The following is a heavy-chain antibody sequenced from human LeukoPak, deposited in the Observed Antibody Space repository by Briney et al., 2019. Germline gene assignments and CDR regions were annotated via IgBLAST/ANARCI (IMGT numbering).Heavy chain of an antibody. J-gene: IGHJ4*02. D-gene: IGHD3-3*01. Sequence: PSGTLSLTCAVSGGSISSSNWWGWVRQPPGKGLEWIGEINHSGSTNYNPSLKSRVTISVDTSKNQFSLKLSTVTAADTAVYYCARGGRGYRPIGYWGQGTLVTVSS. CDR2: INHSGST. CDR3: ARGGRGYRPIGY. CDR1: GGSISSSNW. V-gene: IGHV4-4*02.